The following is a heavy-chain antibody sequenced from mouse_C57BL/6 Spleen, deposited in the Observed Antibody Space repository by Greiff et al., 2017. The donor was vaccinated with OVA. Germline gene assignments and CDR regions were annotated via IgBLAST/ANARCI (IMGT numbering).Heavy chain of an antibody. CDR1: GYAFSSSW. V-gene: IGHV1-82*01. CDR2: IYPGDGDT. Sequence: QVQLKESGPELVKPGASVKISCKASGYAFSSSWMNWVKQRPGKGLEWIGRIYPGDGDTNYNGKFKGKATLTADKSSSTAYMQLSSLTSEDSAVYFCAREEGRRYYFDYWGQGTTLTVSS. J-gene: IGHJ2*01. CDR3: AREEGRRYYFDY. D-gene: IGHD3-3*01.